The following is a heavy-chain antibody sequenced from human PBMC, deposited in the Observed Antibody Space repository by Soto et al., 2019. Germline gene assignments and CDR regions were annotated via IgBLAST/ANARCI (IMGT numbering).Heavy chain of an antibody. Sequence: PGGSLRLSCAASGFTFSTYAMTWVRQAPGKGLESVSGISDNGGRTYYADSVKGRFTISRDNSKNTLYLQMNSLRAEDTAIYYCARYLHTTIPVPPAFWGRGTLDTVSA. D-gene: IGHD6-19*01. CDR3: ARYLHTTIPVPPAF. CDR2: ISDNGGRT. J-gene: IGHJ4*02. CDR1: GFTFSTYA. V-gene: IGHV3-23*01.